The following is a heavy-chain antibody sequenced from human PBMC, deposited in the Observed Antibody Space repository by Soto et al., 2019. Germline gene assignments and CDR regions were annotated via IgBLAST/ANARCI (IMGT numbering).Heavy chain of an antibody. V-gene: IGHV1-8*01. D-gene: IGHD3-10*01. CDR1: GYTFSNYD. Sequence: QVQLVQSGAELKKPGAPVKVSCKASGYTFSNYDMNWVRQATGQGPEWIGWVNPNNGDTGYAQKFQGRVTLTTDISTTTAYMELTSLRSEDTAIYYFAKVSRKGSAIDFDYWGQGTLITVSS. CDR3: AKVSRKGSAIDFDY. CDR2: VNPNNGDT. J-gene: IGHJ4*02.